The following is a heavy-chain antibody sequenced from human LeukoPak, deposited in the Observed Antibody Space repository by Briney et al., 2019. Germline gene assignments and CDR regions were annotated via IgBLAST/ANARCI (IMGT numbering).Heavy chain of an antibody. CDR3: AKAESPINRYYFNKQRPAYDMDV. D-gene: IGHD3-10*01. CDR2: ISYDVSNK. CDR1: GFTFSSYG. V-gene: IGHV3-30*18. J-gene: IGHJ6*02. Sequence: SLRLSCAASGFTFSSYGMHWVRQAPGKGLEDMAVISYDVSNKYYADSEKGRFTISRDNSKNTLYLQMNSLRAEDTAVYYCAKAESPINRYYFNKQRPAYDMDVWGQGTTVTVSS.